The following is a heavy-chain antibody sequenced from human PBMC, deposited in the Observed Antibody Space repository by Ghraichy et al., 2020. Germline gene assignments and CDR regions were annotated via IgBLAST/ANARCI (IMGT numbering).Heavy chain of an antibody. CDR1: GFTFSSYA. CDR2: LSGSGGST. J-gene: IGHJ3*01. V-gene: IGHV3-23*01. Sequence: GGSLRLSCAASGFTFSSYAMSWVRQAPGKGLEWVSGLSGSGGSTYYADSVKGRFTISRDNSKGTLHLQMDSLRAEDTAAYYCAKVGIDWGGLDVWGQGTVVTVSS. D-gene: IGHD3-9*01. CDR3: AKVGIDWGGLDV.